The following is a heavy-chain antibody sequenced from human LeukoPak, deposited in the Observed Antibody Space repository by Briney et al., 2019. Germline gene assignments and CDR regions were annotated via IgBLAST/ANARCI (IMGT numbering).Heavy chain of an antibody. CDR2: ISGSAGST. Sequence: PGGSLRLSCAASGFTFSSYAMSWVRQAPGKGLEWVSGISGSAGSTYYADSVKGRFTISRDNSKNTLYLQMNSLRAKDTAVYYCASIVVVEAATPHFDYWGQGTLVTVSS. V-gene: IGHV3-23*01. CDR1: GFTFSSYA. D-gene: IGHD2-15*01. CDR3: ASIVVVEAATPHFDY. J-gene: IGHJ4*02.